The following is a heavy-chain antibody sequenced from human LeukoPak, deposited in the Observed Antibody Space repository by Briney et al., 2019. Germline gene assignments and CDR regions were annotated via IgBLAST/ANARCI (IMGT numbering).Heavy chain of an antibody. Sequence: SVKVSCKASGGTFSSYAISWVRQAPGQGLEWMGGIIPIFGTANYAQKFQGRVTITADESTSTAYMELSSLRAEDTAVYYCSRDRHCIGSTCYGLWGQGTRVTVSS. J-gene: IGHJ4*02. CDR1: GGTFSSYA. D-gene: IGHD2-2*01. CDR2: IIPIFGTA. CDR3: SRDRHCIGSTCYGL. V-gene: IGHV1-69*01.